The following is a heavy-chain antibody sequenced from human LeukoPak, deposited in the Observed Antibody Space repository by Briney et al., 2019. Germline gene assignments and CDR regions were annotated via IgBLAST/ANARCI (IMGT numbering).Heavy chain of an antibody. D-gene: IGHD1/OR15-1a*01. J-gene: IGHJ4*02. Sequence: GESLKISCQGSGYAFSNFWIGWVRQTPGKDLEWIGVIYPGDSETTYSPSLQGQVTISADKSTSTVYLQWSSLKASDSAMYYCARPTSKGGTYKSKSFDYWGQGTLVTVSS. V-gene: IGHV5-51*01. CDR3: ARPTSKGGTYKSKSFDY. CDR1: GYAFSNFW. CDR2: IYPGDSET.